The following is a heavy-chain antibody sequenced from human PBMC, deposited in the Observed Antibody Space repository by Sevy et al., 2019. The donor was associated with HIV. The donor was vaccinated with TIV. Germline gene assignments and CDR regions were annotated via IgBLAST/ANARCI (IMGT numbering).Heavy chain of an antibody. D-gene: IGHD2-8*01. CDR2: IFRNFRGVDVT. CDR3: TRNGGAFDNGFDP. CDR1: GFTFTSYA. V-gene: IGHV3-23*01. Sequence: GGSLRLSCTTSGFTFTSYAMNWVRQAPGKGLEWVSTIFRNFRGVDVTYDADSVKGRFTISRDSSRNTLYLQMNSLRAEDTAVYYCTRNGGAFDNGFDPWASEPWSPSPQ. J-gene: IGHJ5*02.